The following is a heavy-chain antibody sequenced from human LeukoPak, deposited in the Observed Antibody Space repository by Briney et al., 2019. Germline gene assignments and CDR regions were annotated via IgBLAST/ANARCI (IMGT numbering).Heavy chain of an antibody. J-gene: IGHJ4*02. D-gene: IGHD1-1*01. CDR3: AKDPGPDY. CDR2: IRYDGTDK. CDR1: GFIFSSYG. Sequence: GGSLRLSCAASGFIFSSYGMLWVRQAPGKGLEWVAFIRYDGTDKYYVDSVKGRFTISRDNSKNTLYLQMNSLSAEDTAVYYCAKDPGPDYWGRGTLVTVSS. V-gene: IGHV3-30*02.